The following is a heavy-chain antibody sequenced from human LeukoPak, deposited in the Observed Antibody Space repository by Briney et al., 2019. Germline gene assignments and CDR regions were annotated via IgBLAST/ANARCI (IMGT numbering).Heavy chain of an antibody. D-gene: IGHD2-15*01. CDR2: ISGSGGST. CDR1: GFTFSSYA. Sequence: PGGSLRLSCAASGFTFSSYAMSWVRQAPGKGLEWVSAISGSGGSTYYADSVKGRFTISRDNSKNTLYLQMNSLRAEDTAVYYCATGGFSRDGYSIEDAFDIWGQGTMVTVSS. CDR3: ATGGFSRDGYSIEDAFDI. V-gene: IGHV3-23*01. J-gene: IGHJ3*02.